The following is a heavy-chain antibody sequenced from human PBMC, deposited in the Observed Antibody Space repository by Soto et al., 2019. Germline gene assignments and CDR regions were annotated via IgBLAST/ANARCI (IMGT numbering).Heavy chain of an antibody. J-gene: IGHJ4*02. CDR3: AKDSVLLWFGELSLPFDY. V-gene: IGHV3-30*18. CDR1: GFTFSSYG. Sequence: QVQLVESGGGVVQPGRSLRLSCAASGFTFSSYGMHWVRQAPGKGLEWVAVISYDGSNKYYADSVKGRFTISRDNSKNTLYLQMNSLRAEDTAVYYYAKDSVLLWFGELSLPFDYWGQGTLVTVSS. D-gene: IGHD3-10*01. CDR2: ISYDGSNK.